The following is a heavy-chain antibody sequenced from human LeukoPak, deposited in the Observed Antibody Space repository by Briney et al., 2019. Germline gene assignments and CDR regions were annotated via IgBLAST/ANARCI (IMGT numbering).Heavy chain of an antibody. Sequence: GESLTLSCKGSGYRFTDYWIAWVRQMPGKGLEWMGIIYPGDSDTRYSPSFQGQVTIPADKSISTAYLQWSSLKASDTAMYYCAKSYRLGAFDIWGQGTMVTVSS. CDR2: IYPGDSDT. J-gene: IGHJ3*02. V-gene: IGHV5-51*01. CDR3: AKSYRLGAFDI. CDR1: GYRFTDYW. D-gene: IGHD6-19*01.